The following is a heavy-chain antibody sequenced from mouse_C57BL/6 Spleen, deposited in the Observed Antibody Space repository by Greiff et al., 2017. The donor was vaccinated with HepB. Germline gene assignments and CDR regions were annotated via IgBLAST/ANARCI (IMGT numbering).Heavy chain of an antibody. CDR3: ARHDGNSAMDY. CDR1: GFTFSSYG. J-gene: IGHJ4*01. CDR2: ISSGGSYT. V-gene: IGHV5-6*01. D-gene: IGHD2-3*01. Sequence: EVKLVESGGDLVKPGGSLKLSCAASGFTFSSYGMSWVRQTPDKRLEWVATISSGGSYTYYPDSVKRRFNISGDNAKNTLYLQMSSLKSEDTAMYYGARHDGNSAMDYWGQGTSVTVSS.